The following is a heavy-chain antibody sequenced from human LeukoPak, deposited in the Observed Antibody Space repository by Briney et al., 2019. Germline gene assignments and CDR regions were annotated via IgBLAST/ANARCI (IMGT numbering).Heavy chain of an antibody. Sequence: ASVKVSCKASGYTFTSYGISWVRQAPGQGLEWMGWINAGNGNTKYSQKFQGRVTITRDTSASTAYMELSSLRSEDTAVYYCARGTRITMVRGVRDWFDPWGQGTLVTVSS. J-gene: IGHJ5*02. V-gene: IGHV1-3*01. CDR3: ARGTRITMVRGVRDWFDP. D-gene: IGHD3-10*01. CDR1: GYTFTSYG. CDR2: INAGNGNT.